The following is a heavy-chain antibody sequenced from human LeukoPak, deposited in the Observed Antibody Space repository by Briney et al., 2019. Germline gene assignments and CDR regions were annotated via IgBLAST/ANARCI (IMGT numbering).Heavy chain of an antibody. Sequence: SETLSLTCTVSGGSISSYYWSWIRQPPGKGLKWIGYIYYSGSTNYNPSLKSRVTISVDTSKNQFSLKLSSVTAADTAVYYCARLPGYSGYVASFFFDYWGQGTLITVSS. CDR1: GGSISSYY. CDR3: ARLPGYSGYVASFFFDY. J-gene: IGHJ4*02. V-gene: IGHV4-59*08. CDR2: IYYSGST. D-gene: IGHD5-12*01.